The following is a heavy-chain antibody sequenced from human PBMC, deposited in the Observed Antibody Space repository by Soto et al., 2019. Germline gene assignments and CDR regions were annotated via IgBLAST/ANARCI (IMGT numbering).Heavy chain of an antibody. CDR3: ARGPSHGPVDY. CDR1: GFTFSSYD. D-gene: IGHD2-8*01. J-gene: IGHJ4*02. CDR2: IGTAGDT. Sequence: GGSLRLSCAASGFTFSSYDMHWVRQATGKGLEWVSAIGTAGDTYYPGSVKGRFTISRENAKNSLYLQMNSLRAEDTAVYYCARGPSHGPVDYWGQGTLVTVSS. V-gene: IGHV3-13*01.